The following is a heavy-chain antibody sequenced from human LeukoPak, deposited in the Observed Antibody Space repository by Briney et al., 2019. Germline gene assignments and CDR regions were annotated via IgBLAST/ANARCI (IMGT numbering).Heavy chain of an antibody. J-gene: IGHJ6*02. CDR2: INPNTGVT. V-gene: IGHV1-2*02. CDR1: GYTFTGYY. D-gene: IGHD4-17*01. CDR3: ARDRTTVTTGYYGMDV. Sequence: ASVKVSCKASGYTFTGYYMHWVRQAPGQGLEWMGWINPNTGVTNYAQKFQGRVTLTRDTSIIAAYMELTRLRSDDTAMYYCARDRTTVTTGYYGMDVWGQGTTLTVSS.